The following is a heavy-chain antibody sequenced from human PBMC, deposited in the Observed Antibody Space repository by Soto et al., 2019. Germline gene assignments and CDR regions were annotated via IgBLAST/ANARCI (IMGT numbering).Heavy chain of an antibody. J-gene: IGHJ4*02. V-gene: IGHV4-59*01. Sequence: QVQLQESGPGLVKPSETLSLTCTVSGGSISSYYWSWIRQPPGKGLEWIGYIYYSGSTNYNPSLKSRVTISVGTSKNQFSLKLSSVTAADTAXXXXXXXYGTVFDYWGQGTLVTVSS. CDR3: XXXYGTVFDY. CDR2: IYYSGST. CDR1: GGSISSYY. D-gene: IGHD1-20*01.